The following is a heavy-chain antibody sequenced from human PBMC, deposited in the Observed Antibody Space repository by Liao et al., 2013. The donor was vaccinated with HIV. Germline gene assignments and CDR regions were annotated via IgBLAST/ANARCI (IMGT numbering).Heavy chain of an antibody. J-gene: IGHJ6*03. D-gene: IGHD2-15*01. V-gene: IGHV4-30-4*08. CDR2: ISYSGST. CDR3: AREDVAQRYYYYYYMDV. Sequence: QVQLQESGPGLVKPSQTLSLTCTVSGGSISSGDYYWTWIRQPPGKGLEWIGYISYSGSTYYNPSLKSRITISADTSKKQFSLRLSSVTAADTAVYYCAREDVAQRYYYYYYMDVWGKGTTVTVSS. CDR1: GGSISSGDYY.